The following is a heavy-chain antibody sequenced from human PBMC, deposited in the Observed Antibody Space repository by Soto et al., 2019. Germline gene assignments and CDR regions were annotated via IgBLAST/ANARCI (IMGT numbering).Heavy chain of an antibody. D-gene: IGHD3-10*01. CDR2: INPSGGSP. CDR1: GYTFTSYY. Sequence: QVQLVQSGAEVKKPGASVKVSCKASGYTFTSYYMHWVRQAPGQGLEWMGIINPSGGSPSYAQKFQGRVTITMDTSTSTVYMELSSLRSEDTAVYYCARDSNGAGADYGMDVWGQGTTVTFSS. CDR3: ARDSNGAGADYGMDV. J-gene: IGHJ6*02. V-gene: IGHV1-46*01.